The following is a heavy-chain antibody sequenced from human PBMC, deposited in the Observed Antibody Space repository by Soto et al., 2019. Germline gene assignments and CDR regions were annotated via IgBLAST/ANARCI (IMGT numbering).Heavy chain of an antibody. V-gene: IGHV3-23*01. Sequence: GGSLRLSCAASGFIFTNYAMNWARQAPGKGLEWVSVIGGRGNSAYYADSVQGRFTISRDNSKNTLSLQMSSLTADDTAIYYCVREGRGSFDFWGRGTMVTVSS. CDR1: GFIFTNYA. J-gene: IGHJ3*01. CDR3: VREGRGSFDF. CDR2: IGGRGNSA. D-gene: IGHD5-12*01.